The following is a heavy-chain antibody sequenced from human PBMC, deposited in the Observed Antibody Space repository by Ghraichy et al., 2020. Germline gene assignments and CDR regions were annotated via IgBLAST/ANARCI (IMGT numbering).Heavy chain of an antibody. CDR2: ISFSGSTT. Sequence: LSLTCAASGFTFSTYAMSWVRQAPGKGLEWVSGISFSGSTTYYADSVKGRFTISRDNSKNTLFLQMNSLRAEDTAIYYCARRLTTVTTDPYFDYWGQGTLVTVSS. CDR3: ARRLTTVTTDPYFDY. J-gene: IGHJ4*02. D-gene: IGHD4-17*01. CDR1: GFTFSTYA. V-gene: IGHV3-23*01.